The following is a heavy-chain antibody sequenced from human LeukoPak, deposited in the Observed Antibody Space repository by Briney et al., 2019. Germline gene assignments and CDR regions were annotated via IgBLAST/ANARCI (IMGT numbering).Heavy chain of an antibody. CDR3: ARDLTTAYDY. CDR1: GFTFSSYW. V-gene: IGHV3-74*01. Sequence: GGSLRLSCPASGFTFSSYWMHWVRQAPGKGLVWVSRIKSDGSGSHADSVKGRFTISRDNAKNTLYLQMNSLRAEDTAIYYCARDLTTAYDYWGQGTLVTVSS. J-gene: IGHJ4*02. D-gene: IGHD4-11*01. CDR2: IKSDGSG.